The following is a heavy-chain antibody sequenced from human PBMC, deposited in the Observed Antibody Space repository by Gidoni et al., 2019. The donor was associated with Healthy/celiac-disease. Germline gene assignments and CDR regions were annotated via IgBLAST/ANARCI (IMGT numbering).Heavy chain of an antibody. CDR3: AADGWYGDYEALGSAMDV. CDR2: ISYDGSNK. CDR1: GFTFSRYV. D-gene: IGHD4-17*01. J-gene: IGHJ6*02. V-gene: IGHV3-30*03. Sequence: QVQLVESGGGVVQPVRSLRLSCAASGFTFSRYVMHWVRQAPGKGLEWVAVISYDGSNKYYADSVKGRFTISRDNSKNTLYLQMNSLRAEDTAVYYCAADGWYGDYEALGSAMDVWGQGTTVTVSS.